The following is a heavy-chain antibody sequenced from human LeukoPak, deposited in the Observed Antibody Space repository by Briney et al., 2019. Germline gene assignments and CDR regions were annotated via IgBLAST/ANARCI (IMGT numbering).Heavy chain of an antibody. J-gene: IGHJ3*01. CDR3: ARAGGDTAVVFDAFDV. V-gene: IGHV1-18*01. CDR2: ISTYNGNT. Sequence: ASVTVSCKASGYTFTNYGVNWVRQAPGQGLEGMGWISTYNGNTNYAQRLQGRVTMTTDTSTSTAYMELRSLRSDDTAVYYCARAGGDTAVVFDAFDVWGQGTMVTVSS. D-gene: IGHD5-18*01. CDR1: GYTFTNYG.